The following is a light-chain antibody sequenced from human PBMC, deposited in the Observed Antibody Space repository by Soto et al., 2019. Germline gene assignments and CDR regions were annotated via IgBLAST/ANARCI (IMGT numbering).Light chain of an antibody. J-gene: IGLJ1*01. CDR3: CSFTDGNNLV. V-gene: IGLV2-8*01. CDR1: SSDIGGYNS. CDR2: DVT. Sequence: QSALTQSPSASGSPGQSVTISCTGTSSDIGGYNSVSWYQQHPGKAPKVMIYDVTKRPSGVPDRFSGSKSGNTASLTVSALQAEDEADYYCCSFTDGNNLVFGTGTKLTVL.